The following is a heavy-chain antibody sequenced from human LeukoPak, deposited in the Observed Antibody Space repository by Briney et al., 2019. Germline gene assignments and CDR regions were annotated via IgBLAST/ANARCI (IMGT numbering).Heavy chain of an antibody. Sequence: PGGSLRLSCAASGFTFSSYAMSWVRQAPGKGLEWVSVISDRGGSTYYADSVKGRFTISRDNSKNTLYLQMNSLRAEDTAVYYCANDRPITIHWYFDLWGRGTLVTVSS. CDR3: ANDRPITIHWYFDL. CDR1: GFTFSSYA. V-gene: IGHV3-23*01. D-gene: IGHD3-9*01. J-gene: IGHJ2*01. CDR2: ISDRGGST.